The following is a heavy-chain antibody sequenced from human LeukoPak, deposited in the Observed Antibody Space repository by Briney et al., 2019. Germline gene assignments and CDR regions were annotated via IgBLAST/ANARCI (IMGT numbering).Heavy chain of an antibody. J-gene: IGHJ4*02. V-gene: IGHV1-46*01. Sequence: ASVKVSCKASGYTFTSYYMHWVRQAPGQGLEWMGIINPSGGSTSYAQKYQGRVTMTRDMSTSTVYMELSSLRSEDTAVYYCARGGFRHYFDYWGQGTLVTVSS. CDR1: GYTFTSYY. CDR3: ARGGFRHYFDY. D-gene: IGHD5-12*01. CDR2: INPSGGST.